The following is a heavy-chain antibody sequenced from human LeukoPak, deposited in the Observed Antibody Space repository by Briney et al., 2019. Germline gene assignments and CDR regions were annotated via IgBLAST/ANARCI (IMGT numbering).Heavy chain of an antibody. D-gene: IGHD2-21*02. CDR3: ARGGVAYCGGDCYLGF. V-gene: IGHV3-30-3*01. Sequence: GGSLRLSCAASGFTFSSYAMHWVRQAPGKGLEWVAVISYDGSNKYYAGSVKGRFTISRDNSKNTLYLQMNSLRADDTAVFYCARGGVAYCGGDCYLGFWGQGTLVTVSS. CDR2: ISYDGSNK. J-gene: IGHJ4*02. CDR1: GFTFSSYA.